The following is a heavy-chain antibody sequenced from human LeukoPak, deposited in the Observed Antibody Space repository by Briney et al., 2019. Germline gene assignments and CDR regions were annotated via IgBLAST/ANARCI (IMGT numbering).Heavy chain of an antibody. J-gene: IGHJ6*03. CDR3: ARMTTVRGYYYYYYMDV. CDR2: ITPIFGTA. V-gene: IGHV1-69*05. CDR1: GGTFSSYA. Sequence: VASVKVSCKASGGTFSSYAISWVRQAPGQGLEWMGRITPIFGTANYAQKFQGRVTITTDESTSTAYMELSSLRSEDTAVYYCARMTTVRGYYYYYYMDVWGKGTTVTVSS. D-gene: IGHD4-11*01.